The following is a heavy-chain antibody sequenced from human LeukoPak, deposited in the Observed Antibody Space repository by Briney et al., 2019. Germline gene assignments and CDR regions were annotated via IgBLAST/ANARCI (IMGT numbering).Heavy chain of an antibody. J-gene: IGHJ6*03. D-gene: IGHD6-13*01. Sequence: GASVKVSCKASGYTFTGYYMHWVRQAPGQGLEWMGWINPNSGGTNYAQKFQGWVTMTRDTSISTAYMELSRLRSDDTAVYYCARASAGSYYYYMDVWGKGTTVTVSS. CDR3: ARASAGSYYYYMDV. CDR1: GYTFTGYY. CDR2: INPNSGGT. V-gene: IGHV1-2*04.